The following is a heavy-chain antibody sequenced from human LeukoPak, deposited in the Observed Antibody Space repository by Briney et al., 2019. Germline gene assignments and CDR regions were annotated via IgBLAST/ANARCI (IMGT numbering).Heavy chain of an antibody. CDR3: ASHDPYYDFWSGPNWFDP. D-gene: IGHD3-3*01. V-gene: IGHV3-48*01. J-gene: IGHJ5*02. CDR1: GFTFSSYS. CDR2: ISSSSSTI. Sequence: GGSLRLSCAASGFTFSSYSMNWVRQAPGKGLEWVSYISSSSSTIYYADSVKGRFTISRDNAKNSLYLQMNSLRAEDTAVHYCASHDPYYDFWSGPNWFDPWGQGTLVTVSS.